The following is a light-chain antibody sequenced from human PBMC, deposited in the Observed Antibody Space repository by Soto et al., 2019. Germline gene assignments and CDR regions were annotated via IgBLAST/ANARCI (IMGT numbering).Light chain of an antibody. CDR2: DAS. CDR3: QQRSNWPPIT. CDR1: QSVKTF. V-gene: IGKV3-11*01. Sequence: EIVLTQSPATRSSSPGERATLSCRASQSVKTFLVWYQQRPGQAPRLLIHDASHRAAGIPARFSGSGFGTDFTLTISSLEPEDAAVYYRQQRSNWPPITFGQGTRLEIK. J-gene: IGKJ5*01.